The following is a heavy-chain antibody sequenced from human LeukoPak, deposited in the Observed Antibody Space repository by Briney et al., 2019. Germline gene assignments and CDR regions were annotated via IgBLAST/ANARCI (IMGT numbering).Heavy chain of an antibody. Sequence: ASVKVSCKASGYTFGSDDINWVRQATGQGLEWMGWINPNNGNLGYAQKFQGRVTITRNTPISTAYMELSSLRSEDTAVYFCAGIPVFGVVLHQEPVWGKGTTVTVSS. D-gene: IGHD3-3*01. CDR2: INPNNGNL. J-gene: IGHJ6*04. V-gene: IGHV1-8*03. CDR1: GYTFGSDD. CDR3: AGIPVFGVVLHQEPV.